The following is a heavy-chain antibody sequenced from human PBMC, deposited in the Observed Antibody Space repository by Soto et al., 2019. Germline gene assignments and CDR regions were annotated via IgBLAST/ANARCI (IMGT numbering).Heavy chain of an antibody. CDR2: MNPNSGNT. V-gene: IGHV1-8*01. CDR1: GYTFTSYD. D-gene: IGHD6-6*01. CDR3: ARRVYSSSSLYYYYYYLDV. J-gene: IGHJ6*03. Sequence: ASVKVSCKASGYTFTSYDINWVRQATGQGLEWMGWMNPNSGNTGYAQKFQGRVTMTRNTSISTAYMELSSLRSEHTAVYYCARRVYSSSSLYYYYYYLDVWGKGTTVTVSS.